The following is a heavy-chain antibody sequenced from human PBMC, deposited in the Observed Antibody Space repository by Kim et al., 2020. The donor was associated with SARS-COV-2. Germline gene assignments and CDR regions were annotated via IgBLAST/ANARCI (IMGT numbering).Heavy chain of an antibody. J-gene: IGHJ4*02. D-gene: IGHD3-22*01. CDR1: GFTFSSYA. CDR3: AKGTDYYDSSGSIDY. V-gene: IGHV3-23*01. CDR2: ISGSGGTT. Sequence: GGSLRLSCAASGFTFSSYAMSWVRQAPGKGLEWVSAISGSGGTTYYADSVKGRFTISRDSSKNTLYLQMNSLRAEDTAVYYCAKGTDYYDSSGSIDYWGQGTLVTVSS.